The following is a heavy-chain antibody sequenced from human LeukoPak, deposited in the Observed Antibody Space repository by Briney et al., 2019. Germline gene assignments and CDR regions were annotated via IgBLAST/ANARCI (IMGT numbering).Heavy chain of an antibody. V-gene: IGHV3-21*01. J-gene: IGHJ4*02. CDR1: GFTFSSYS. CDR2: ISSSSSYI. CDR3: ARALGVAAALGPYYFDY. Sequence: GGSLRLCCAASGFTFSSYSMNWVRQATGKGLEWVSSISSSSSYIYYADSVKGRFTISRDNAKNSLYLQMNSLRAEDTAVYYCARALGVAAALGPYYFDYWGQETLVTVSS. D-gene: IGHD6-13*01.